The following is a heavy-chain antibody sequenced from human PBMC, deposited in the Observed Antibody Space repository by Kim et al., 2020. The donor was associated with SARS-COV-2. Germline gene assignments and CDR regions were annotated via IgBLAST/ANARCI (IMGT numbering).Heavy chain of an antibody. V-gene: IGHV3-23*01. D-gene: IGHD6-13*01. J-gene: IGHJ4*02. Sequence: YYADSVKGRFTITRDNSKNSLYLQMNSLRAEDTAVYYCAKGRAAGGIFDYWGQGTLVTVSS. CDR3: AKGRAAGGIFDY.